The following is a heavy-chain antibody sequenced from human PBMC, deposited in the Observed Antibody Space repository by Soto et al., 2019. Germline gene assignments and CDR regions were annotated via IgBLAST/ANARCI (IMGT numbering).Heavy chain of an antibody. D-gene: IGHD3-16*01. V-gene: IGHV1-3*02. J-gene: IGHJ6*02. CDR3: ARDGGLGMDV. CDR1: GYTFRIYS. Sequence: ASVKVSCKASGYTFRIYSMHWVRQAPGQRLEWMGWSNAANGHTQYSQDFQGRVTITRDTSASAAYMELSSLTSEDMAVYYCARDGGLGMDVWGQGTTVTVSS. CDR2: SNAANGHT.